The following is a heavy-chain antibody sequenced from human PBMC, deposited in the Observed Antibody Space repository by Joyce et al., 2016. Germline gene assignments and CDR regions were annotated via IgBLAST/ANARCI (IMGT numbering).Heavy chain of an antibody. CDR1: GGTFSSYA. CDR2: IIPSLRKP. J-gene: IGHJ4*02. Sequence: QVHLVQSGPEVKKPGSSVKVSCKASGGTFSSYAIRWVRQAPRQGLEGLGGIIPSLRKPNYAHNVQVRGTLTADDFATTTYMELRGLSSDVTAIYYCATSLYYYDTSPYYYWGADYWGQGTLVTVSS. CDR3: ATSLYYYDTSPYYYWGADY. D-gene: IGHD3-22*01. V-gene: IGHV1-69*01.